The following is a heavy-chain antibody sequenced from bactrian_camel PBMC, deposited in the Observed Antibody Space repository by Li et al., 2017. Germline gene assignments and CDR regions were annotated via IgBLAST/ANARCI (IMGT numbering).Heavy chain of an antibody. CDR3: AADIQRPVVAGNY. V-gene: IGHV3S40*01. Sequence: EVQLVESGGGLVQPGGSLRISCASSGSSFTADGMSWVRQVPGKGLEWVSIINRGGTTYYADSVKGRFTISRDNAKNTLYLQLNSLKSEDTAMYCCAADIQRPVVAGNYWGQGTQVTVS. CDR2: INRGGTT. D-gene: IGHD6*01. J-gene: IGHJ4*01. CDR1: GSSFTADG.